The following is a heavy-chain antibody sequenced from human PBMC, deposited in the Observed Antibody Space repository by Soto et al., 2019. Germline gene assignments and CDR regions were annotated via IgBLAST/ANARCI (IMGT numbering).Heavy chain of an antibody. CDR1: GGSVTNSSYY. V-gene: IGHV4-39*01. CDR3: VSQRTTVPTQAYFDY. J-gene: IGHJ4*02. CDR2: VYYRGRS. Sequence: SETLSLTCTVSGGSVTNSSYYWVWLLQSPGKGLEWIGSVYYRGRSYSKSSVKSRVTISVDTSKNRFSLSLNSVTASDTAVYFCVSQRTTVPTQAYFDYWGPGDLVTVSS.